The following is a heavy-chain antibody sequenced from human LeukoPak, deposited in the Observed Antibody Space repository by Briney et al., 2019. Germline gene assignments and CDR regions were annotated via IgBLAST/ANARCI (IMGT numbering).Heavy chain of an antibody. J-gene: IGHJ6*03. V-gene: IGHV4-34*01. Sequence: WETLSLTCDVYGGSFSGYYWSWVRQPPEKGLEWSGEINHSGSTNYNPSLKSRVTISVDTSKNQFSLKLMSLTAADTAVYYCASVRKRYCSSPSCYAKGYYYYYMDVWGKGTTVTISS. CDR1: GGSFSGYY. CDR2: INHSGST. CDR3: ASVRKRYCSSPSCYAKGYYYYYMDV. D-gene: IGHD2-2*01.